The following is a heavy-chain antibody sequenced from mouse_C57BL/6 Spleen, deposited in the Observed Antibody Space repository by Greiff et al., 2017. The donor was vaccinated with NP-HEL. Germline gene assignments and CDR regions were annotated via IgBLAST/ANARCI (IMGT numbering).Heavy chain of an antibody. Sequence: QVQLQQPGAELVKPGASVKLSCKASGYTFTSYWMHWVKQRPGQGLEWIGMIHPNSGSTNYNEKFKSKATLTVDKSSGTAYMQLSSLTSEDSAVYYCARLTTVGFDYWGQGTTLTVSS. CDR1: GYTFTSYW. CDR3: ARLTTVGFDY. CDR2: IHPNSGST. J-gene: IGHJ2*01. V-gene: IGHV1-64*01. D-gene: IGHD1-1*01.